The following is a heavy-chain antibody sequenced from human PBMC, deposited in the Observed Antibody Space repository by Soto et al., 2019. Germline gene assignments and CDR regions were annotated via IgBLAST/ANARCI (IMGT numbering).Heavy chain of an antibody. D-gene: IGHD3-22*01. Sequence: GASVKVSCKASGYTFTSYYMHWVRQAPGQGLEWMGIINPSGGSTSYAQKFQGRVTMTRDTSTSTVYMELSSLRSEDTAVYYCAGDQVYYYDSSGYPPYGMDVWGQGTTVTVSS. CDR2: INPSGGST. V-gene: IGHV1-46*01. CDR1: GYTFTSYY. J-gene: IGHJ6*02. CDR3: AGDQVYYYDSSGYPPYGMDV.